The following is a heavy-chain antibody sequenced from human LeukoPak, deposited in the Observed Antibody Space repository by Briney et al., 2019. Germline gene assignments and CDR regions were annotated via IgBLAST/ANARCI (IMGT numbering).Heavy chain of an antibody. J-gene: IGHJ4*02. CDR3: ARWEYYSSSRHPAGD. Sequence: SGTLSLTCPVSGGSISSISYYWAWIRQPPGEGLEWIGSIYYPGSTYYNPSLKSRVTISLDTSENQFSLKLTSVTAADTAVYYCARWEYYSSSRHPAGDWGQGTLVTVSS. CDR2: IYYPGST. D-gene: IGHD6-13*01. V-gene: IGHV4-39*01. CDR1: GGSISSISYY.